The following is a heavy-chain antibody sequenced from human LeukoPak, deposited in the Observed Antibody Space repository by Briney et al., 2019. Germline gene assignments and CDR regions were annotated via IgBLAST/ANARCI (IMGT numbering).Heavy chain of an antibody. CDR2: VSGSGVST. Sequence: PGGSLRLSCAPSGFTFSSYAMSWVRQAPGKALEWVSAVSGSGVSTYHADSVKGRFPISRDNPKNTLYLQMDSLRAEDTAVYHCAKGLVYCGVDCHLGGNAFDIWGQGTWSPSLQ. V-gene: IGHV3-23*01. J-gene: IGHJ3*02. CDR3: AKGLVYCGVDCHLGGNAFDI. D-gene: IGHD2-21*02. CDR1: GFTFSSYA.